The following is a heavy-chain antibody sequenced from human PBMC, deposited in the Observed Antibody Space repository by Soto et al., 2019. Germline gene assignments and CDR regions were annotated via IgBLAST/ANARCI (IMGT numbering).Heavy chain of an antibody. J-gene: IGHJ6*03. V-gene: IGHV4-59*12. CDR1: GASISNYY. CDR3: AREYNYMDV. Sequence: PSETLSLTCSVSGASISNYYWSWVRQPPGKGLEWIGYVSYSGSTKYNPSLKSRVTISLDTSKNQFSLKLSSVIAADTAVYYCAREYNYMDVWGKGTTVTVSS. CDR2: VSYSGST.